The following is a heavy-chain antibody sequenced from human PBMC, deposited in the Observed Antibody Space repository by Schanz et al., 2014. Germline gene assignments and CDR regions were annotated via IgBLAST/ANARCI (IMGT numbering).Heavy chain of an antibody. D-gene: IGHD5-12*01. CDR1: GYTFTSYS. CDR3: ARDFSPTTPSSFDY. V-gene: IGHV1-3*01. CDR2: INAANGNT. J-gene: IGHJ4*02. Sequence: QVQLVQSGAEVKKPGASVKVSCKASGYTFTSYSIHWVRQAPGQRLEWMGWINAANGNTRYSQKFQGRVTVTSDTSTSTVYMELSGLRSEDTAVYYCARDFSPTTPSSFDYWGQGTLVTVSS.